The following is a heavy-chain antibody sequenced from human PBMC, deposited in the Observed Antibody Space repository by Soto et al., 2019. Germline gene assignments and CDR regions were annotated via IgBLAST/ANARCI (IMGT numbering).Heavy chain of an antibody. D-gene: IGHD6-13*01. J-gene: IGHJ5*02. CDR1: GGSISTYH. CDR3: ARGLFGSSWYGNWFDP. Sequence: PSETLSLTCTVSGGSISTYHWSWVRQPPGKGLEWIGEIYYSGSTNYTPSLKSRVTISVDTSKNQFSLKLSSVTAADTAVYYCARGLFGSSWYGNWFDPWGQGTLVTVSS. V-gene: IGHV4-59*01. CDR2: IYYSGST.